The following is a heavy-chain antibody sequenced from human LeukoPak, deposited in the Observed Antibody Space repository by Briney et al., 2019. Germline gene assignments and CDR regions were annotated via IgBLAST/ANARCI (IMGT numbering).Heavy chain of an antibody. V-gene: IGHV7-4-1*02. D-gene: IGHD6-13*01. CDR1: GYTFTSYA. Sequence: GASVKVSCKASGYTFTSYAMNWVRQAPGQGLEWMGWINTNTGNPTYAQGFTGRFVFSLDTSVSTAYLQISSLKAEDTAVYYCAREEDRLAAAGTRLDYWGQGTLVTVSS. CDR2: INTNTGNP. CDR3: AREEDRLAAAGTRLDY. J-gene: IGHJ4*02.